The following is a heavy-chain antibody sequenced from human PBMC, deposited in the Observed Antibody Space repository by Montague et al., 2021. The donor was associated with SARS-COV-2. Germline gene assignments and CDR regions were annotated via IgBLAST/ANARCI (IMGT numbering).Heavy chain of an antibody. CDR1: GGSINDHY. J-gene: IGHJ2*01. V-gene: IGHV4-4*09. CDR3: ARRGYYDSAGYHWHLDL. CDR2: ISSNGKT. Sequence: SETLSLTCTVSGGSINDHYRSWIRQSPGKGLEWIGYISSNGKTNYNPSLKSRVTLSADASRNEFSPKLDSVTAADTAVYFCARRGYYDSAGYHWHLDLWGRGMLVPVSS. D-gene: IGHD3-22*01.